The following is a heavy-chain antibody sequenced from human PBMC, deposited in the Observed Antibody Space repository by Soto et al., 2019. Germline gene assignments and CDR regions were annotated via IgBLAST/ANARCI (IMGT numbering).Heavy chain of an antibody. CDR2: IYHSGST. CDR3: ARGQVVAAQP. CDR1: GGSISSGGYS. D-gene: IGHD2-15*01. Sequence: QLQLQESGSGLVKPSQTLSLTCAVSGGSISSGGYSWSWIRQPPGKGLEWIGYIYHSGSTYYNPSLKSRVTLSVDRSKNQVSLNLSSVTAADTDVYYCARGQVVAAQPWGQGTLVTVSS. J-gene: IGHJ5*02. V-gene: IGHV4-30-2*01.